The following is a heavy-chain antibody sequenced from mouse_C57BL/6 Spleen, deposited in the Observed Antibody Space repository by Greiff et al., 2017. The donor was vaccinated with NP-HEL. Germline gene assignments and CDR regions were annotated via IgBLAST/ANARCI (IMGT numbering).Heavy chain of an antibody. J-gene: IGHJ4*01. CDR1: GYTFTSYW. CDR3: ARRSKDSAMDY. V-gene: IGHV1-59*01. D-gene: IGHD1-3*01. Sequence: QVQLQQPGAELVRPGPSVKLSCKASGYTFTSYWMHWVKQRPGQGLEWIGVIDPSDSYTNYNQKFKGKATLTVDTSSSTAYMQLSSLTSEDSAVYYCARRSKDSAMDYWGQGTSVTVSS. CDR2: IDPSDSYT.